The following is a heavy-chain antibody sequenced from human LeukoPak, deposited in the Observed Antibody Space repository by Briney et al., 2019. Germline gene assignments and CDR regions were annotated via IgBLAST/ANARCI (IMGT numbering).Heavy chain of an antibody. CDR1: GGSFSGYY. CDR3: ARDSWGTPYNWFDP. Sequence: SETLSLTCAVYGGSFSGYYWSWIRQPPGKGLEWIGEINHSGSTNYNPSLKSRVTISVDTSKNQFSLKLSSVTAADTAVYYCARDSWGTPYNWFDPWGQGTLVTVSS. J-gene: IGHJ5*02. D-gene: IGHD1-1*01. CDR2: INHSGST. V-gene: IGHV4-34*01.